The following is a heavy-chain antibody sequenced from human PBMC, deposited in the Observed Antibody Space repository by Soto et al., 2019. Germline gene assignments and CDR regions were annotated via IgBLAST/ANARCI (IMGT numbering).Heavy chain of an antibody. CDR2: IIPIFGTA. CDR1: GGTFSSYA. J-gene: IGHJ6*02. D-gene: IGHD6-6*01. Sequence: SVKVSCKASGGTFSSYAISWVRQAPGQGLEWMGGIIPIFGTANYAQKFQGRVTITADESTSTAYMELSSLRSEDTAVYYCARDMGIAARFGDYYYGMDVWGQGTTVTVSS. CDR3: ARDMGIAARFGDYYYGMDV. V-gene: IGHV1-69*13.